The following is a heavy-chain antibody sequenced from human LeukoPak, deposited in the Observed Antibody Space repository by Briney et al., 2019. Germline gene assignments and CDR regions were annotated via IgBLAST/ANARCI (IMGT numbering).Heavy chain of an antibody. CDR3: ALNYARTVAFDI. CDR2: IYYSGST. J-gene: IGHJ3*02. D-gene: IGHD1-7*01. V-gene: IGHV4-30-4*01. Sequence: SETLSLTCTVSGGSISSGDYYWSWIRQPPGKGLEWIGYIYYSGSTYYNPSLKSRVTISVDTSKNQFSLKLSSVTAADTAVYYCALNYARTVAFDIWGQGTMVTVSS. CDR1: GGSISSGDYY.